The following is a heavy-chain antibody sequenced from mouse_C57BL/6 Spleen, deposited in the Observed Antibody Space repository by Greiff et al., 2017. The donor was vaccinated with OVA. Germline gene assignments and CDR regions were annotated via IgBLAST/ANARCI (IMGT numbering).Heavy chain of an antibody. V-gene: IGHV1-82*01. CDR1: GYAFSSSW. CDR2: IYPGDGDT. D-gene: IGHD2-5*01. Sequence: QVQLQQSGPELVKPGASVKISCKASGYAFSSSWMNWVKQRPGKGLEWIGRIYPGDGDTNYNGKFKGKATLTADKSSSTAYMQLSSLTSEDSAVYFCARSHYSNEAFDDWGQGTTLTVSS. CDR3: ARSHYSNEAFDD. J-gene: IGHJ2*01.